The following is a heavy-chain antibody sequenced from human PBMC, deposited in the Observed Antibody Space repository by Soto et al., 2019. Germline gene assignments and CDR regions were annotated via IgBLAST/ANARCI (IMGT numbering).Heavy chain of an antibody. D-gene: IGHD3-3*01. CDR2: IEQDGREK. CDR1: EFTVIGHW. Sequence: WGPQRHSCTSFEFTVIGHWMSWFREAPGNWLEWVANIEQDGREKDYVCSVKVRFTISRDNAKNSLYLQMNSLRAEDTAVYYCARDEVLSRSDFWSGYYSDYWGQGTLVTVSS. CDR3: ARDEVLSRSDFWSGYYSDY. J-gene: IGHJ4*02. V-gene: IGHV3-7*01.